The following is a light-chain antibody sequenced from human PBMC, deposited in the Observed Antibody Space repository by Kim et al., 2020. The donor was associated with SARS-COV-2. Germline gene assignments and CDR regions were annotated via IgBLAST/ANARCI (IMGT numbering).Light chain of an antibody. Sequence: GQSITISCTGTSSDVGGYKYVSWYQQHPGKAPKLMIYDVSNRPSGVSNRFSGSKSGNTASLTISGLQAEDEADYYCSSYTSSSTLGFGGGTQLTVL. CDR3: SSYTSSSTLG. V-gene: IGLV2-14*03. CDR1: SSDVGGYKY. CDR2: DVS. J-gene: IGLJ2*01.